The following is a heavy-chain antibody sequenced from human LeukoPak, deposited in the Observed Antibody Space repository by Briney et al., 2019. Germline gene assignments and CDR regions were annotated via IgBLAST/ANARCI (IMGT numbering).Heavy chain of an antibody. J-gene: IGHJ4*02. CDR2: IYYSGST. Sequence: SETLSLTCTVSGGSMSSYYWSWIRQPPGRGLEWIGYIYYSGSTNYNPSLKSRVTMSVDTSKNQFSLKVTSVTAADTAVYYCARGGGYEMPRVLDYWGQGTLVTVS. CDR1: GGSMSSYY. CDR3: ARGGGYEMPRVLDY. D-gene: IGHD5-12*01. V-gene: IGHV4-59*01.